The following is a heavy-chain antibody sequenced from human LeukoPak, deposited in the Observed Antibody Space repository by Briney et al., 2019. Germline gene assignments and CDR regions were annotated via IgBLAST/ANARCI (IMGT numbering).Heavy chain of an antibody. CDR1: GGTFSSYA. Sequence: VASVKVSCKASGGTFSSYAISWVRQAPGQGLEWMGGIIPIFGTANYAQKFQGRVTITADKSTSTAYMELSSLRSEDTAVYYCARRSYASRRRYYFDYWGQGTLVTVSS. J-gene: IGHJ4*02. V-gene: IGHV1-69*06. CDR2: IIPIFGTA. D-gene: IGHD1-26*01. CDR3: ARRSYASRRRYYFDY.